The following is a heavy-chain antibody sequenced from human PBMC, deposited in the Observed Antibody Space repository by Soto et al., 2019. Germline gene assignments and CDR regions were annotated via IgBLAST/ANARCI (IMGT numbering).Heavy chain of an antibody. Sequence: SQTLSLTCAISGDSVSSNTASWNWIRQSPSRGLEWLGRTYFRSKWYNDYAVSVKSRIIINPDTSNNQFSLQLNSVTPEDTAVYFCAKGDNLGPKTGYAFDPWGQGIMVTVSS. CDR2: TYFRSKWYN. CDR3: AKGDNLGPKTGYAFDP. J-gene: IGHJ5*02. V-gene: IGHV6-1*01. CDR1: GDSVSSNTAS. D-gene: IGHD5-12*01.